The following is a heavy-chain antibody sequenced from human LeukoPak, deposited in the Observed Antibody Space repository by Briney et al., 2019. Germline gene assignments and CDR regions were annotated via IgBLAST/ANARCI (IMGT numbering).Heavy chain of an antibody. Sequence: SVKVSCKASGGTLSNYGISWVRQAPGQGLEWMGRIIPLLDITTYTERFQGRVTITADKSTSTAYLEVSSLRSKDTAVYYCATDGPAAMGADYLYGLDVWGQGTTVSVSS. J-gene: IGHJ6*02. V-gene: IGHV1-69*04. CDR1: GGTLSNYG. CDR2: IIPLLDIT. D-gene: IGHD2-2*01. CDR3: ATDGPAAMGADYLYGLDV.